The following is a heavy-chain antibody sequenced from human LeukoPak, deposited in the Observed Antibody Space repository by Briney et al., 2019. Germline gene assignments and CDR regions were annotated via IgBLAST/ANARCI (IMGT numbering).Heavy chain of an antibody. D-gene: IGHD6-19*01. V-gene: IGHV3-20*04. Sequence: GGSLRLSCAASGFTFSSYAMSWVRQAPGKGLEWVSGINWNGGRTGYADSVKGRLTISRDNAKNSLYLQMNSLRAEDAALYYCAKLAGTGGFDYWGQGTLVTVSS. J-gene: IGHJ4*02. CDR3: AKLAGTGGFDY. CDR1: GFTFSSYA. CDR2: INWNGGRT.